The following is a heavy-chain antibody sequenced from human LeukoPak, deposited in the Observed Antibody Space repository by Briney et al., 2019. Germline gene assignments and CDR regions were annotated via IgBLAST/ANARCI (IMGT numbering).Heavy chain of an antibody. V-gene: IGHV4-59*12. J-gene: IGHJ4*02. Sequence: SETLSLTCSVSGVSMCASSCSWIRQPPGKGLEWIGEIYHSGSTNYNPSLKRRVTISADKSKNQFSLKLSSVTAADTGVYYCATVSAFFYDSGSSCTFDYWGQGTVVTVSS. CDR2: IYHSGST. D-gene: IGHD3-10*01. CDR3: ATVSAFFYDSGSSCTFDY. CDR1: GVSMCASS.